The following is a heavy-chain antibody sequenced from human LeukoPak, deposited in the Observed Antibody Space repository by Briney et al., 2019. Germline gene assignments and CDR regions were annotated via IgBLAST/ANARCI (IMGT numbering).Heavy chain of an antibody. CDR1: GFTFSSYW. J-gene: IGHJ4*02. Sequence: GSLRLSCAASGFTFSSYWMSWDRQAPGKGLEWVANIKQDGSEKYYVDSVKGRFTISRDNAKNSLYLQMNSLRAEDTAVYYCAREGGGSYFDYWGQGTLVTVSS. CDR2: IKQDGSEK. D-gene: IGHD1-26*01. V-gene: IGHV3-7*01. CDR3: AREGGGSYFDY.